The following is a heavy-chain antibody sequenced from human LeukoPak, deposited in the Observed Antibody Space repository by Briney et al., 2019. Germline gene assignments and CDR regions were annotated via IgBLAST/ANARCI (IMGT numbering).Heavy chain of an antibody. V-gene: IGHV3-30-3*01. J-gene: IGHJ6*02. CDR1: GFTFSSYA. Sequence: GGSLRLSCAASGFTFSSYAMHWVRQAPGKGLEWVAVISYDGSNKYYADSVKGRFTISRDNSENTLYLQMNSLRAEDTAVYYCARDAYIVVVPAAGLYGMDVWGQGTSVTVSS. CDR3: ARDAYIVVVPAAGLYGMDV. D-gene: IGHD2-2*01. CDR2: ISYDGSNK.